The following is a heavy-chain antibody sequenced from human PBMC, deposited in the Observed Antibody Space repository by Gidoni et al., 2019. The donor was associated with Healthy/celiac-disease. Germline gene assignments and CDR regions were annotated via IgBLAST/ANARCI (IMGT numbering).Heavy chain of an antibody. D-gene: IGHD6-6*01. CDR3: ATGGEYSSWEVFDY. CDR2: FDPEDGET. CDR1: GYTLPELS. Sequence: QVQLVPSGAEVKKPGASVKVSCKVSGYTLPELSMHWVRQAPGKGLEWMGGFDPEDGETIYAQKFQGRVTMTEDTSTDTAYMELSSLRSEDTAVYYCATGGEYSSWEVFDYWGQGTLVTVSS. V-gene: IGHV1-24*01. J-gene: IGHJ4*02.